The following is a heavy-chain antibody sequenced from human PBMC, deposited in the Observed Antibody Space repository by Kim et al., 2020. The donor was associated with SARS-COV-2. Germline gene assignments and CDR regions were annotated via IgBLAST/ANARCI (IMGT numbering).Heavy chain of an antibody. CDR1: GGSISSYY. CDR2: IYYSGST. D-gene: IGHD3-22*01. Sequence: SETLSLTCTVSGGSISSYYWSWIRQPPGKGLEWIGYIYYSGSTNYNPSLKSRVTISVDTSKNQFSLKLSSVTAADTAVYYCARVAQTQEYYYDSSGFDYWGQGTLVTVSS. V-gene: IGHV4-59*01. J-gene: IGHJ4*02. CDR3: ARVAQTQEYYYDSSGFDY.